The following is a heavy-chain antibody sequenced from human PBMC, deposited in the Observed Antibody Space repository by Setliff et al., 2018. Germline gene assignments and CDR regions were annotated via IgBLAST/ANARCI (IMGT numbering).Heavy chain of an antibody. CDR1: GHTFITFG. D-gene: IGHD3-22*01. CDR2: ISAYSDDT. V-gene: IGHV1-18*01. Sequence: KVSCKASGHTFITFGISWVRQAPGQGLEWMGWISAYSDDTKYAEKFQGRVTMTMDTSTGTAYMELRSLRSDDTAVYICAYDSSGYYPGYWGQGTLVTVSS. CDR3: AYDSSGYYPGY. J-gene: IGHJ4*02.